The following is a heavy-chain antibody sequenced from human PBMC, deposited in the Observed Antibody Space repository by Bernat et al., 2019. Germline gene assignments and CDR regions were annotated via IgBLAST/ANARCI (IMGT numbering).Heavy chain of an antibody. D-gene: IGHD3-10*01. J-gene: IGHJ4*02. CDR1: GDSVSSNSAA. CDR3: ARDRIIWFGELCLDY. Sequence: QVQLQQSGPGLVKPSQTLSLTCATSGDSVSSNSAAWNWIRQSPSRGLEWPGRTYDRSKWYNDYAVSVKSRRTINPDTSKKPFSRQLSCVTPEDTAVYYCARDRIIWFGELCLDYWGQGTLVNVSS. V-gene: IGHV6-1*01. CDR2: TYDRSKWYN.